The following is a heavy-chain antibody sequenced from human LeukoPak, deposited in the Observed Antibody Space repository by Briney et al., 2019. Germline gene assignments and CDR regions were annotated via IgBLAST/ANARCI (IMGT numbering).Heavy chain of an antibody. CDR1: GYTFTSYD. D-gene: IGHD3-9*01. CDR2: MNPNSGNT. CDR3: ARVRGLRYFDWLSVPFDY. Sequence: GASVKVSCKASGYTFTSYDINWVRRATGQGLEWMGWMNPNSGNTGYAQKFQGRVTMTRNTSISTAYMELSSLRSEDTAVYYCARVRGLRYFDWLSVPFDYWGQGTLVTVSS. V-gene: IGHV1-8*01. J-gene: IGHJ4*02.